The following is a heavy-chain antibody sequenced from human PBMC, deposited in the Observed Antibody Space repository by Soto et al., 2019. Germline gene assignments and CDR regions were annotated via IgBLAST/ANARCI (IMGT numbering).Heavy chain of an antibody. CDR1: GFTFSAYA. CDR3: AKGREFWSPITVYDY. J-gene: IGHJ4*02. CDR2: IGGGGTTT. V-gene: IGHV3-23*01. D-gene: IGHD3-3*01. Sequence: GGSLRLSCAASGFTFSAYAMSWVRQAPGKGLGWVSAIGGGGTTTYYADSVKGRFTVSRDNSKNTLYLQMHSLRGEDTAIYYCAKGREFWSPITVYDYWGQGTRVTVSS.